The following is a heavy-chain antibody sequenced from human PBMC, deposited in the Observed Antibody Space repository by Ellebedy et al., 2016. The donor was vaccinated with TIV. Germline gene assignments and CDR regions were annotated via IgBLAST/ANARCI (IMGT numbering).Heavy chain of an antibody. D-gene: IGHD1-14*01. J-gene: IGHJ3*02. CDR2: MNSSGGST. CDR3: ARTRNGLTPVDAFEI. V-gene: IGHV1-46*01. Sequence: AASVKVSCKASGYSFTIYFMHWVRQAPGQGLEWMGVMNSSGGSTRYAQEFQGRFTMTRDTSTRTVYMELSSLKSEDTDVYYFARTRNGLTPVDAFEIWGQGTMVSVSS. CDR1: GYSFTIYF.